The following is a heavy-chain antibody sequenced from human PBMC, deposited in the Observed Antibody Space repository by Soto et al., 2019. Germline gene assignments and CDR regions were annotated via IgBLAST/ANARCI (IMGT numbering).Heavy chain of an antibody. CDR1: GYRFTIYW. D-gene: IGHD3-3*01. Sequence: PGESLKISCKGSGYRFTIYWISWVRQMPGKGLEWMGRIDPSDSYTNYSPSFQGQVTISADKSISTAYLQWSSLKASDTAMYYCARHPRAFGVVISSWFDPWGQGTLVTVSS. J-gene: IGHJ5*02. CDR3: ARHPRAFGVVISSWFDP. V-gene: IGHV5-10-1*04. CDR2: IDPSDSYT.